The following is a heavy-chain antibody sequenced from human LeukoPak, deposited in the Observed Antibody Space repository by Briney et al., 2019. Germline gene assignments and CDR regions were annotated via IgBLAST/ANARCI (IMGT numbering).Heavy chain of an antibody. CDR3: AKDTSGDYGGNQ. V-gene: IGHV3-43*02. CDR2: ISGDGGST. CDR1: GFTFDDYA. D-gene: IGHD4-23*01. Sequence: GGSLRLSCAASGFTFDDYAMLWVRQAPGKGMEWVSLISGDGGSTYYAASVKGRFTIARDNSKNSLYLQRNSLRTEDTALYYCAKDTSGDYGGNQWGQGTLVTVSS. J-gene: IGHJ4*02.